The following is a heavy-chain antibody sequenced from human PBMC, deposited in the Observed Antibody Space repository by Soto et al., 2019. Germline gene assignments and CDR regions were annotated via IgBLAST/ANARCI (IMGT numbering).Heavy chain of an antibody. CDR3: ATEKGYYDFWSGYYMFDP. D-gene: IGHD3-3*01. CDR1: GFTFRRHW. J-gene: IGHJ5*02. Sequence: PGGSLRLSCAASGFTFRRHWMHWVRQAPGKGLVWVSRINSDGSSKSYADSVKGRFTISRDNAKNTLYLQMNSLRAEDTAVYYCATEKGYYDFWSGYYMFDPWGQGTLVTSPQ. V-gene: IGHV3-74*01. CDR2: INSDGSSK.